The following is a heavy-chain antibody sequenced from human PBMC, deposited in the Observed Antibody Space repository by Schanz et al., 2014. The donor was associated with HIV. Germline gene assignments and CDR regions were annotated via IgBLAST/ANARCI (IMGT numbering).Heavy chain of an antibody. V-gene: IGHV3-23*04. Sequence: EVQVVESGGGLVQPGGSLRLSCTTSGFIFSDHFMGWVRQAPGKGLEWVSTISAGVGTASYADSVKGRFTISRDNSKKMLFLQMNRLTAEDTAVYYCAIRTPMISFGAFDTWGRGTMVTVSS. CDR2: ISAGVGTA. CDR3: AIRTPMISFGAFDT. J-gene: IGHJ3*02. D-gene: IGHD3-16*01. CDR1: GFIFSDHF.